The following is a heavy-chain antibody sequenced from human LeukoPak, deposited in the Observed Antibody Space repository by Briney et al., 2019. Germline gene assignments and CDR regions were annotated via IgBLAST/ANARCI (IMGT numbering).Heavy chain of an antibody. V-gene: IGHV1-69*01. J-gene: IGHJ4*02. CDR3: TRQAVTTRSPLDY. CDR1: GGTFSSYA. Sequence: SVKVSCKASGGTFSSYAISWVRQAPGQGLEWMGGIIPIFGTANYAQKFQGRVTITADESTSTAYMELSSLRSEDTAVYYCTRQAVTTRSPLDYWGQGTLVTVSS. CDR2: IIPIFGTA. D-gene: IGHD4-17*01.